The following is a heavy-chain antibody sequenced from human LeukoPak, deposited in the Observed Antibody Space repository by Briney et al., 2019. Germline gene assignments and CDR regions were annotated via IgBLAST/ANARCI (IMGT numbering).Heavy chain of an antibody. D-gene: IGHD3-3*01. J-gene: IGHJ6*02. CDR1: GGSISSYY. V-gene: IGHV4-59*01. CDR2: IYYSGST. CDR3: ARGPRYDFWSGYYTRYYYGMDV. Sequence: SETLSLTCTVSGGSISSYYWSWIRQPPGKGLEWIGYIYYSGSTNYNPSLKSRVTISVDTSKNQFSLKLSSATAADTAVYYCARGPRYDFWSGYYTRYYYGMDVWGQGTTVTVSS.